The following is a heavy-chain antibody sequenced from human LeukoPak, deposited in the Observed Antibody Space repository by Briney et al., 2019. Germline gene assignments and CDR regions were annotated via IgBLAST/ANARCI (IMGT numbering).Heavy chain of an antibody. Sequence: GGSLRLSCAASGFTVSSNYMSWVRQAPGKGLEWVSVIYSGGSTYYADSVKGRFTISRNNSKNTLYLQMNSLRAEDTAVYYCARELQWLVPGAFDIWGQGTMVTVSS. V-gene: IGHV3-53*01. D-gene: IGHD6-19*01. CDR2: IYSGGST. J-gene: IGHJ3*02. CDR3: ARELQWLVPGAFDI. CDR1: GFTVSSNY.